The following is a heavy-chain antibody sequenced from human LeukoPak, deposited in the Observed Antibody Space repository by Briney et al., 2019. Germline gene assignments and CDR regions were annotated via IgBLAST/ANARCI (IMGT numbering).Heavy chain of an antibody. J-gene: IGHJ2*01. CDR1: GGSISSYD. CDR2: IYTRGST. CDR3: ARLSSSWYQDWYFDL. V-gene: IGHV4-4*07. Sequence: CTXXGGSISSYDWSWIRQPAGKGLEWIGRIYTRGSTNYNPSLKSRVSMSVDTYKKKCSLKLSSVTAADTAVYYCARLSSSWYQDWYFDLWGRGTLVTVSS. D-gene: IGHD6-13*01.